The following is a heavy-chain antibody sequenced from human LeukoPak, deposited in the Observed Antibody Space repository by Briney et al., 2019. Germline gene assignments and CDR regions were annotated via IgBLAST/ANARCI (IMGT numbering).Heavy chain of an antibody. J-gene: IGHJ4*02. D-gene: IGHD6-6*01. CDR2: IWYDGSNK. CDR1: GFTFSSYG. V-gene: IGHV3-33*01. Sequence: PGGSLRLSCAASGFTFSSYGMHWVRQAPGKGLEWVAVIWYDGSNKYYADSVKGRFTISRDNSKNTLYLQMNSLRAEDTAVYYCASTAGYSSSADFDYWGQGTLVTVSS. CDR3: ASTAGYSSSADFDY.